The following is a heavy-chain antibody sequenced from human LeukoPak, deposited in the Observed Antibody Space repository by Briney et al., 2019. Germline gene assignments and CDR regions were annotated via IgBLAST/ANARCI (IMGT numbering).Heavy chain of an antibody. V-gene: IGHV4-59*08. CDR1: GGSISSYY. CDR3: ARHFYYGDYADY. CDR2: IYYSGST. J-gene: IGHJ4*02. Sequence: PSETLSLTCTVSGGSISSYYWSWIRQPPGKGLEWIGYIYYSGSTNYNPSLKSRVTISVDTSKNQFSLKLSSVTAADTAVYYCARHFYYGDYADYWGQGTLVTVSS. D-gene: IGHD4-17*01.